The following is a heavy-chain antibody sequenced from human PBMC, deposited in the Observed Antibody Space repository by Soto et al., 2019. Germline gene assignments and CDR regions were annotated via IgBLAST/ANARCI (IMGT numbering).Heavy chain of an antibody. CDR1: GGSISRSYY. CDR2: IYYSGST. D-gene: IGHD3-16*01. V-gene: IGHV4-39*01. J-gene: IGHJ3*02. Sequence: SETLSLTCTVSGGSISRSYYWGWIRQPPGKGLEWIGSIYYSGSTFYNPSLKRRVTISVDTSRNQFSLKLSSVTAADAAVYYCTGYHLGVMVTFDIWGQGTMVTVSS. CDR3: TGYHLGVMVTFDI.